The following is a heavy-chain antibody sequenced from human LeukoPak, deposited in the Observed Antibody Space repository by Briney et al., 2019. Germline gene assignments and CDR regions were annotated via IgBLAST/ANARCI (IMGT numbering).Heavy chain of an antibody. CDR3: ARDGADNSGYYFGSL. V-gene: IGHV3-53*01. D-gene: IGHD3-22*01. CDR2: IYSGGSP. J-gene: IGHJ3*01. CDR1: GFTVRSSY. Sequence: PGGSLRLSCAASGFTVRSSYMSWVRQAPGKGLEWVSVIYSGGSPDYADSAKGRFTISSDNSKNILYLQMNSLRVEDTAVYYCARDGADNSGYYFGSLWGQGTMVTVSS.